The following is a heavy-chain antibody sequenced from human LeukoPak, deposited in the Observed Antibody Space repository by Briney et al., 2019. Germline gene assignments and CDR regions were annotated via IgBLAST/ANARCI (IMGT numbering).Heavy chain of an antibody. D-gene: IGHD6-13*01. J-gene: IGHJ6*03. V-gene: IGHV3-7*01. CDR3: ARGSRIAAAFYYYYMGV. CDR2: IKQDGSEK. CDR1: GFTFSSYW. Sequence: GGSLRLSCAASGFTFSSYWMSWDRQAPGKGLEWVANIKQDGSEKYYVDSVKGRFTISRDNAKNSLYLQMNSLRAEDTAVYYCARGSRIAAAFYYYYMGVWAKGPRSPSP.